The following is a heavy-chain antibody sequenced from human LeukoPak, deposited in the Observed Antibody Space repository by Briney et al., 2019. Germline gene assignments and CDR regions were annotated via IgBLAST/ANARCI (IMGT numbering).Heavy chain of an antibody. CDR1: GGSFSGYY. CDR2: INHSGST. J-gene: IGHJ1*01. V-gene: IGHV4-34*01. Sequence: PSETLSLTCAVYGGSFSGYYWSWIRQPPGKGLEWIGEINHSGSTNYNPSLKSRLTISVDTSKNQFSLKLSSVTAADTAAYYCARAPPTYYYDSWSQGTLVTVSS. CDR3: ARAPPTYYYDS. D-gene: IGHD3-22*01.